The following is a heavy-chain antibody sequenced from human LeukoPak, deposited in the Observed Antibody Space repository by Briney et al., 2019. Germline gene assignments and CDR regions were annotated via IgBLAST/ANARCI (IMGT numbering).Heavy chain of an antibody. CDR2: FAPEDGET. CDR3: ATRLLGGNDFDY. V-gene: IGHV1-24*01. J-gene: IGHJ4*02. Sequence: ASVKVSCKVSGYTLTELSMHWVRHAPGNGLEWVGGFAPEDGETIYAQKFQGRVTMTEDTSTDTAYMELSSLRSEDTAVYYCATRLLGGNDFDYWGQGTLVTVSS. D-gene: IGHD4-23*01. CDR1: GYTLTELS.